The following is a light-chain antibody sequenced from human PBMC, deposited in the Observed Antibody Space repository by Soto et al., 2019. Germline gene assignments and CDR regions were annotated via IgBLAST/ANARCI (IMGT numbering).Light chain of an antibody. V-gene: IGKV3-11*01. CDR1: QSVTNS. Sequence: DIVLTQSPGTLSLSPGDTATLSCRASQSVTNSLAWYQQKPGQAPRLLVYDASNRATGIPTRFSGSGSGTDFTLTISNLEPEDFAVYYCQQHISWPLTFGGGTKVDIK. CDR3: QQHISWPLT. J-gene: IGKJ4*01. CDR2: DAS.